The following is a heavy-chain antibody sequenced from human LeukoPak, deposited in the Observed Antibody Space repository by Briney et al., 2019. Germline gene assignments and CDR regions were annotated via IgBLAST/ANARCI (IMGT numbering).Heavy chain of an antibody. J-gene: IGHJ5*02. CDR3: AKDNREKRRTQNWFDP. CDR2: ISGSGGST. Sequence: PGGSLRLSCAASGFTFTSYAMSWVRQAPGKGLEWVSAISGSGGSTYYADSVKGRFTISRDNSKNTLYLQMNSLRAEDTAVYYCAKDNREKRRTQNWFDPWGQGTLVTVSS. CDR1: GFTFTSYA. D-gene: IGHD5-24*01. V-gene: IGHV3-23*01.